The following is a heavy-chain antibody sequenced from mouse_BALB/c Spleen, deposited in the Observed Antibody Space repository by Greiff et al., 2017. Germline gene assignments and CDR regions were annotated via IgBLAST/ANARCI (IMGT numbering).Heavy chain of an antibody. Sequence: VQVVESGGGLVQPGGSRKLSCAASGFTFSSFGMHWVRQAPEKGLEWVAYISSGSSTIYYADTVKGRFTISRDNPKNTLFLQMTSLRSEDTAMYYCARGGWLLRAMDYWGQGTSVTVSS. J-gene: IGHJ4*01. V-gene: IGHV5-17*02. CDR1: GFTFSSFG. CDR3: ARGGWLLRAMDY. D-gene: IGHD2-3*01. CDR2: ISSGSSTI.